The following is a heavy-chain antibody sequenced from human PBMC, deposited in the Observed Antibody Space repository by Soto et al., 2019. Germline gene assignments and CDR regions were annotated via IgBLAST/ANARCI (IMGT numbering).Heavy chain of an antibody. CDR1: GFTFSSYG. J-gene: IGHJ3*02. Sequence: GGSLRLSCAASGFTFSSYGMHWVRQAPGKGLEWVAVISYDGSNKYYADSVKGRFTISRDNSKNTLYLQMNSLRAEDTAVYYCSSLYYYDPGATFDIWGQGTMVTVSS. CDR3: SSLYYYDPGATFDI. D-gene: IGHD3-22*01. V-gene: IGHV3-30*03. CDR2: ISYDGSNK.